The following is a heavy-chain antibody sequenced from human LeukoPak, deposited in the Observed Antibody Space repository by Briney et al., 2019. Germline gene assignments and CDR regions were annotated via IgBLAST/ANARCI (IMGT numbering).Heavy chain of an antibody. CDR3: ARVGIVVVTAYDY. V-gene: IGHV4-30-2*01. D-gene: IGHD2-21*02. Sequence: SQTLSLTCTVSGGSISSGGYYWSWIRQPPGKGLEWIGYIYHSGSTYYNPSLKSRVTISVDRSKNQFSLKLSSVTAADTAVYYCARVGIVVVTAYDYWGQGTLVTVSS. CDR2: IYHSGST. J-gene: IGHJ4*02. CDR1: GGSISSGGYY.